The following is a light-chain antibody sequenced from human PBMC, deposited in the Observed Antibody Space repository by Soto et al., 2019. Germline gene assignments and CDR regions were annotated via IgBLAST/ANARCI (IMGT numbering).Light chain of an antibody. Sequence: QSALTQPASVSGSPGQSITISCTGTSSDVGGYNYVSWYQQHPGKAPKLMIYDVSNRPSGVSNRFSGSKSGNTAFLTISGLQSVDEADYYCSSYTSSSTLVVFGGGTKLTVL. V-gene: IGLV2-14*01. CDR2: DVS. CDR1: SSDVGGYNY. CDR3: SSYTSSSTLVV. J-gene: IGLJ2*01.